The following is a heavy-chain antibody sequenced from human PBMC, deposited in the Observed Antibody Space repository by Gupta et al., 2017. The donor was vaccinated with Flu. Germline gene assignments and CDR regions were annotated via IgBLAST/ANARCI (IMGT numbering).Heavy chain of an antibody. Sequence: MSWFRQAPGKGLEWVGFIRSKAYGGTTEYAASVKGRFTISRDDSKSIAYLQMNSLKTEDTAVYYCTRDSVPGGYSYGYGDYWGQGTLVTVSS. V-gene: IGHV3-49*03. CDR2: IRSKAYGGTT. J-gene: IGHJ4*02. D-gene: IGHD5-18*01. CDR3: TRDSVPGGYSYGYGDY.